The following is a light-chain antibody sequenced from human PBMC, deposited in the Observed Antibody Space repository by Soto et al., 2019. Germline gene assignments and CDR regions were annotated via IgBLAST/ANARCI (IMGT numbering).Light chain of an antibody. CDR2: GAS. J-gene: IGKJ3*01. Sequence: DIQLTQSPSFLSASVGDRVTITCRASQDISSYLAWYQQKPGKAPKLLIFGASTLQSGVPPRFSGSGSGTEFTLTISSLQPEDFATYYCQQLNSYSIFTFGPGTKVDI. CDR3: QQLNSYSIFT. V-gene: IGKV1-9*01. CDR1: QDISSY.